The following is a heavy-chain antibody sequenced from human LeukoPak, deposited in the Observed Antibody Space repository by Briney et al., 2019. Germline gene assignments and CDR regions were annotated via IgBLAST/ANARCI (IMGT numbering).Heavy chain of an antibody. J-gene: IGHJ4*02. CDR1: GFTFSSYW. D-gene: IGHD1-14*01. Sequence: GGSLRLSCAASGFTFSSYWMSWVRQAPGKGLEWLANIKQDGSEKYYVDSVKGRFTISRDNAKNSLYLQMNSLRAEDTAVYYCARDDPLRTFDYWGQGTLVTVSS. CDR2: IKQDGSEK. CDR3: ARDDPLRTFDY. V-gene: IGHV3-7*01.